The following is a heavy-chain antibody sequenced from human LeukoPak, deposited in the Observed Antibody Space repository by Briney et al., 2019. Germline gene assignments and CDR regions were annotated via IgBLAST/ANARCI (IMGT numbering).Heavy chain of an antibody. CDR3: ARQVVAVAGTGDFDY. CDR1: GGSIRSSSYY. J-gene: IGHJ4*02. V-gene: IGHV4-39*01. Sequence: SETLSLTYTVSGGSIRSSSYYWGWIRQPPGKGLEWIGSIYYSGSTYYNASLKSRGTISVDTSKNQFSLKLNSVTAADTAVYFCARQVVAVAGTGDFDYWGQGTLVTVSS. CDR2: IYYSGST. D-gene: IGHD6-19*01.